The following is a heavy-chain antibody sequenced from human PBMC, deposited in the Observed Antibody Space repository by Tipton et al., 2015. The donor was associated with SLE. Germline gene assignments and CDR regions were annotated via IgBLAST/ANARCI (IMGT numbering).Heavy chain of an antibody. Sequence: VQLVQSGAEAKEPGESLKIFCKGSGYSFTDYWIAWVRQRPGEGLEWMGIIYPGDSETRYSPSFQGQVTISADKCIKTAYMQWSRLKASDTAMYYCTRLPNYFASWNSYNAAFDIWGQGTMVTVSS. CDR3: TRLPNYFASWNSYNAAFDI. CDR2: IYPGDSET. CDR1: GYSFTDYW. J-gene: IGHJ3*02. V-gene: IGHV5-51*03. D-gene: IGHD3-10*01.